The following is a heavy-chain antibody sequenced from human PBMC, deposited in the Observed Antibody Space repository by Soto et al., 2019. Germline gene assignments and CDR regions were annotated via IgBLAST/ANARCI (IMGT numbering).Heavy chain of an antibody. CDR3: ANRRLTGTSFDY. CDR1: GFSLSTSGVG. CDR2: IYWDGDK. V-gene: IGHV2-5*02. Sequence: SGPTLVNPTQTLTLTCTFSGFSLSTSGVGVGWIRQPPGKALAWLALIYWDGDKHYSPSLRSRLTITKDTSKNQVVLTMTNMDPVDTATYYCANRRLTGTSFDYWGQGTLVTVSS. D-gene: IGHD1-20*01. J-gene: IGHJ4*02.